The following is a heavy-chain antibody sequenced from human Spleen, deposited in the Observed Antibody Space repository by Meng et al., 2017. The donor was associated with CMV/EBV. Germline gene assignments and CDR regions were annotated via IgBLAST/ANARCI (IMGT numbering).Heavy chain of an antibody. CDR1: EFNLTSTY. CDR2: IYSGGHR. CDR3: ARNSGPRGWFDP. D-gene: IGHD2-15*01. J-gene: IGHJ5*02. V-gene: IGHV3-66*01. Sequence: GESLKISCAASEFNLTSTYMNWVRQAPGKGLEWISVIYSGGHRYYAGSVKGRFTISRDNSKNTLHLQMNSLRAEDTAVYYCARNSGPRGWFDPWGQGTLVTVSS.